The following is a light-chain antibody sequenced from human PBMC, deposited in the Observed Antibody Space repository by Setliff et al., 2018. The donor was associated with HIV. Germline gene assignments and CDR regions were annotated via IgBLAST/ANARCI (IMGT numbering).Light chain of an antibody. CDR3: SSFGRNSLFV. CDR2: EVN. J-gene: IGLJ1*01. Sequence: QSVLTQPASVSGSPGQSITISCTGTSSDVGGYNYVSWYQQHPGKAPKLLIYEVNERPSGVSARFSGFKSGNTASLIISGLQAGDEADYYCSSFGRNSLFVFGSGTKVTVL. CDR1: SSDVGGYNY. V-gene: IGLV2-14*01.